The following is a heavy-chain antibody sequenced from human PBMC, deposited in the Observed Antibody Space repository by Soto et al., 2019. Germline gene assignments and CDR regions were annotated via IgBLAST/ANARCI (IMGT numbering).Heavy chain of an antibody. CDR3: AADRIAAAGTNGYYYYGMDV. V-gene: IGHV1-58*01. CDR1: GFTFTSSA. J-gene: IGHJ6*02. Sequence: QMPLVQSGPEVKKPGTSVKVSCKASGFTFTSSAVQWVRQARGQRLEWIGWIVVGSGNTNYAQKFQERVTITRDMSTSTAYMELSSLRSEDTAVYYCAADRIAAAGTNGYYYYGMDVWGQGTTVTVSS. CDR2: IVVGSGNT. D-gene: IGHD6-13*01.